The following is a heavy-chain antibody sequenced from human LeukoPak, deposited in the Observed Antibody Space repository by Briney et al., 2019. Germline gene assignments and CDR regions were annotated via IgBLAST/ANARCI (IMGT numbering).Heavy chain of an antibody. CDR3: ARAPVTSCRGAFCYPFDY. CDR2: INPNSGGT. D-gene: IGHD2-15*01. Sequence: ASVKVSCKASGYTFSGYYMHWVRQAPGQGLEWMGWINPNSGGTYYAQKFQGRVTMTRDTSISTAYMELSRLRSDDTAVFYCARAPVTSCRGAFCYPFDYWGPGILVTVSS. CDR1: GYTFSGYY. V-gene: IGHV1-2*02. J-gene: IGHJ4*02.